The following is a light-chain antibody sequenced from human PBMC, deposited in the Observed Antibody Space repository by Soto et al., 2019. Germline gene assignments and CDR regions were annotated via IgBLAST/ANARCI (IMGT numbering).Light chain of an antibody. CDR1: SSNIGAGYD. CDR3: QSYGSSPSANFV. V-gene: IGLV1-40*01. J-gene: IGLJ1*01. CDR2: GND. Sequence: QSFLTHPPSLSGAPGQRVTISCTGSSSNIGAGYDVHWYQQLPGKAPKLLIYGNDNRPSGVPERFSGSKSGTSASLAITGLRADDEADYYCQSYGSSPSANFVFGTGTKVTVL.